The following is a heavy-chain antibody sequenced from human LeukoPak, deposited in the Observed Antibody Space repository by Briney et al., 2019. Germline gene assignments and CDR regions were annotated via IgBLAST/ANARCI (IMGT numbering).Heavy chain of an antibody. Sequence: GRSLRLSCAASGFTFSSYAMHWVRQAPGKGLEWAAVISYDGSNKYYADSVKGRFTISRDNSKNTLYLQMNSLRAEDTAVYYCARTGIAAAGTLGTISNWGQGTLVTVSS. CDR2: ISYDGSNK. V-gene: IGHV3-30-3*01. J-gene: IGHJ4*02. CDR3: ARTGIAAAGTLGTISN. CDR1: GFTFSSYA. D-gene: IGHD6-13*01.